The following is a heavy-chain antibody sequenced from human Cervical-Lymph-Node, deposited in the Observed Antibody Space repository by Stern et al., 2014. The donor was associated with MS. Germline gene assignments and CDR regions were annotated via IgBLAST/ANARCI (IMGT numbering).Heavy chain of an antibody. Sequence: VHLEESGSELKKPGASVKVSCKASRYTFTTYGMNWVRQAPGQGLEWMGWINTNTGNPTYAQDFTGRFVFSLDTSVTTAYLQIRSLKAEDTAVYYCARYAPMVTTDFDYWGQGTLVSVST. D-gene: IGHD4-17*01. CDR1: RYTFTTYG. CDR3: ARYAPMVTTDFDY. J-gene: IGHJ4*02. V-gene: IGHV7-4-1*02. CDR2: INTNTGNP.